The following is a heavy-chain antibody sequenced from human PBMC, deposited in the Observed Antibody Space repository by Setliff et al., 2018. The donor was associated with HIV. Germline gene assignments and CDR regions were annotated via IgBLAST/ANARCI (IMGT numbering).Heavy chain of an antibody. CDR1: GGSISSANW. CDR2: TYHTGST. J-gene: IGHJ3*02. V-gene: IGHV4-4*02. D-gene: IGHD4-17*01. CDR3: ARGRTTLTDAFDI. Sequence: SSETLSLTCAISGGSISSANWWTWVRQPPGKGLECIGETYHTGSTNYNPSLKSRVTISVDKSKNQFSLTLSSVTAADTAVYYCARGRTTLTDAFDIWGLGTTVTVSS.